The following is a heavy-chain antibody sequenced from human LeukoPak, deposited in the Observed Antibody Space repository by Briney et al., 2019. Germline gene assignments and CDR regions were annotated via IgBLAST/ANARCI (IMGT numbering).Heavy chain of an antibody. CDR2: ISSNGDST. V-gene: IGHV3-64*01. D-gene: IGHD3-22*01. Sequence: GGSLRLSCAASGFTFSDFSMNWVRQAPGKGLEYVSAISSNGDSTYYANSVKGRFTISRDNSKNTLYLQMGSLRAEDMAVYYCARVEDSSAWYYFDYWGQGTLVTVSS. CDR1: GFTFSDFS. CDR3: ARVEDSSAWYYFDY. J-gene: IGHJ4*02.